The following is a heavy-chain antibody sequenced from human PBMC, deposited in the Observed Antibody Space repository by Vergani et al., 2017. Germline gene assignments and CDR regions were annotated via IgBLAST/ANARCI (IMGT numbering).Heavy chain of an antibody. D-gene: IGHD3-22*01. CDR2: IYYSGST. CDR3: ATKNYYDSSVDY. Sequence: QLQLQESGPGLVKPSETLSLTCTVSGGSLSSSSYYWGWIRQPPGKGLEWIGSIYYSGSTYYNPSLKSRVTISVDTSKNQFSLKLSSVTAADTAVYYCATKNYYDSSVDYWGQGTLVTVSS. J-gene: IGHJ4*02. CDR1: GGSLSSSSYY. V-gene: IGHV4-39*01.